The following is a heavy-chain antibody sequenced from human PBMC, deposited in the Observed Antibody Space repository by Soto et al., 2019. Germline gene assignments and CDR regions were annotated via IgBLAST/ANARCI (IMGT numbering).Heavy chain of an antibody. V-gene: IGHV1-18*01. CDR1: GYTFTSYG. D-gene: IGHD3-3*01. J-gene: IGHJ6*03. CDR2: ISAYNGNT. Sequence: QVQLVQSGAEVKKPGASVKVSCKASGYTFTSYGISWVRQAPGQGLEWMGWISAYNGNTNYAQKLQGRGTMTTDTVTSPGYIELRSLRSDDTAVYYCAGAGARDPISPCGVVIGPYYYCYYFMDVWGKGNPGNVSS. CDR3: AGAGARDPISPCGVVIGPYYYCYYFMDV.